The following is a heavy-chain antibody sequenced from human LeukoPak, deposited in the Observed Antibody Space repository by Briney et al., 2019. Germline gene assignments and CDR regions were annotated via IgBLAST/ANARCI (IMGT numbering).Heavy chain of an antibody. CDR1: GFTFSSYW. D-gene: IGHD2-2*01. J-gene: IGHJ5*02. V-gene: IGHV3-7*01. CDR2: IKQDGSEK. Sequence: PGGSLRLSCAASGFTFSSYWMSWVRQAPGKGLERVAYIKQDGSEKYYVDSVKGRFTISRDNAKNSLYLQMNSLRAEDTAVYYCARDDCSSISCYHNWFDPWGQGTLVTVSS. CDR3: ARDDCSSISCYHNWFDP.